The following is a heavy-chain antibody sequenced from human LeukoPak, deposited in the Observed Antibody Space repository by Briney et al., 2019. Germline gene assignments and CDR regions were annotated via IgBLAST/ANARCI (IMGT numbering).Heavy chain of an antibody. J-gene: IGHJ4*02. CDR2: ISSSGSTI. CDR1: GFTFSDYY. Sequence: GGSLRLSCAASGFTFSDYYMSWIRQAPGKGLEWVSYISSSGSTIYYADSVKGRFTISRDNAKNSVHLQMNSLRAGDTAVYYCATFIIGPTIDYWGQGTLVTVSS. CDR3: ATFIIGPTIDY. D-gene: IGHD3-10*01. V-gene: IGHV3-11*04.